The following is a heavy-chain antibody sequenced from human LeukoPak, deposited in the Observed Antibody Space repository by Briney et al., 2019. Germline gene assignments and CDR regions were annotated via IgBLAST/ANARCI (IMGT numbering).Heavy chain of an antibody. J-gene: IGHJ3*02. CDR1: GFSFPSYA. CDR2: ITAGGVIT. CDR3: AKGKINHDGAVEI. D-gene: IGHD3-16*01. Sequence: GGSLRLSCAASGFSFPSYAMSWVRQAPRRGLEWVSLITAGGVITHYTDSVKGRFTISRDNSKNTLYLQMNSGRAEDTAVYYCAKGKINHDGAVEIWGQGTTVTVSS. V-gene: IGHV3-23*01.